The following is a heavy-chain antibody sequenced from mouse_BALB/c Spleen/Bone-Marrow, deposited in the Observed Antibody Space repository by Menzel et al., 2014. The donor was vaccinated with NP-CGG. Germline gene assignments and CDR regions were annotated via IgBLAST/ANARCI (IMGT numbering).Heavy chain of an antibody. J-gene: IGHJ3*01. D-gene: IGHD1-1*01. CDR1: GFTFSNFW. Sequence: EVKLMESGGGLVQPGGSMKLSCVASGFTFSNFWMSWVRQSPEKGLEWVAEIRLKSDNYATHYAESVKGKFTISRDDSKSRLYLQMNSLRTEDTGIYYCTLYYGSNYWFAYWGQGTLVTGSA. CDR2: IRLKSDNYAT. V-gene: IGHV6-6*02. CDR3: TLYYGSNYWFAY.